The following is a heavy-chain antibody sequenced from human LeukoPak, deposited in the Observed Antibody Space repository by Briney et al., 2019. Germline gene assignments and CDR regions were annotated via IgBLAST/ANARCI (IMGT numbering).Heavy chain of an antibody. CDR3: ARTKAGSYYDSDTLDY. CDR1: GGTFSSYA. Sequence: SVKVSCKASGGTFSSYAISWMRQAPGQGLEWMGGIIPIFGTANYAQKFQGRVTITRNTSISTAYMELSSLRSEDTAVYYCARTKAGSYYDSDTLDYWGQGTLVTVSS. CDR2: IIPIFGTA. J-gene: IGHJ4*02. V-gene: IGHV1-69*05. D-gene: IGHD1-26*01.